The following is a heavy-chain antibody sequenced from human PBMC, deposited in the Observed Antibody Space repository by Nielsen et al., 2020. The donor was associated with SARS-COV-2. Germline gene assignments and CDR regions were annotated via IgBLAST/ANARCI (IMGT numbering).Heavy chain of an antibody. D-gene: IGHD7-27*01. J-gene: IGHJ5*02. CDR1: GFTFSDYY. V-gene: IGHV3-11*01. CDR3: ARTDPGVPT. CDR2: ISGRGDII. Sequence: LSLTCVASGFTFSDYYMTWIRQAPGKGLEWVSYISGRGDIIFYTDSVEGRFTISRDNAKNSLYLQMNSLRAEDTAVYYCARTDPGVPTWGQGTLVTVSS.